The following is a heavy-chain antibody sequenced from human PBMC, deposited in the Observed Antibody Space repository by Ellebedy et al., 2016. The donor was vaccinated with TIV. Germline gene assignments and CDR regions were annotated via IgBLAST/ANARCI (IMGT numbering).Heavy chain of an antibody. CDR3: GKDIGLRAVYYGAVDS. J-gene: IGHJ5*02. Sequence: GESLKISXVTSGFDFGDYMMHWVRQAPGKGLEWVAFITWDGTGTSYLDSVKGRFTISRDSSKDSLYLQMNSLRTEDTAFYYCGKDIGLRAVYYGAVDSWGQGTLVTVSS. CDR2: ITWDGTGT. V-gene: IGHV3-43*01. D-gene: IGHD1-26*01. CDR1: GFDFGDYM.